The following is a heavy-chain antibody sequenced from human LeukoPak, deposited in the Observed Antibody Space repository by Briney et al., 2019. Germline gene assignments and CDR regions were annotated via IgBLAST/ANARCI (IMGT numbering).Heavy chain of an antibody. CDR2: FDPEDGET. CDR1: GYALTDLS. D-gene: IGHD6-13*01. CDR3: ATEGDSSWYNWFDP. V-gene: IGHV1-24*01. J-gene: IGHJ5*02. Sequence: GASVKVSCKVSGYALTDLSMHWVRQAPGKGLEWMGGFDPEDGETIYAQKFQGRVTMTEDTSTDTAYMELSSLRSEDTAVYYCATEGDSSWYNWFDPWGQGTLVTVSS.